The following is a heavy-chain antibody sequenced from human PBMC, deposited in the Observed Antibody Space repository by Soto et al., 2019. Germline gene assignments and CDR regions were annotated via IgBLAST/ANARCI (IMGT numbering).Heavy chain of an antibody. J-gene: IGHJ4*02. CDR1: GYTFTGYY. CDR2: INPNSGGT. CDR3: ARELQTSPNPSSVYSSGWQPSDY. Sequence: ASLKVSCKASGYTFTGYYMHWVRQAPGQGLEWMGWINPNSGGTNYAQKFQGRVTMTRDTSISTAYMELSRLRSDDTAVYYCARELQTSPNPSSVYSSGWQPSDYWGQGTLVTVSS. D-gene: IGHD6-19*01. V-gene: IGHV1-2*02.